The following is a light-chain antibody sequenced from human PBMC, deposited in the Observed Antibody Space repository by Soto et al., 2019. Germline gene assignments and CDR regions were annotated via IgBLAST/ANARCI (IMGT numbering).Light chain of an antibody. CDR2: GAS. J-gene: IGKJ2*01. CDR3: QQYNNWPPRT. CDR1: QSVNSN. Sequence: EIVMTQSPATLYVSPGERANLSCRASQSVNSNLAWYQQTPGQAPRLLIYGASTKATGIPARFSGSGSGTDFTLTISRLQSEDFAVYYCQQYNNWPPRTFGQGTKLEIK. V-gene: IGKV3-15*01.